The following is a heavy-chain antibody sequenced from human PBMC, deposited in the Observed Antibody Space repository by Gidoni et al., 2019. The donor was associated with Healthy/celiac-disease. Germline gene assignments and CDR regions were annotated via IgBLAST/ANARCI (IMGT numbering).Heavy chain of an antibody. D-gene: IGHD6-13*01. CDR1: GGPISSGGYY. CDR3: ARTTLAAPPAFFFDY. CDR2: IYYSGST. Sequence: QVQLQESGPGLVKPSQTLSLTCTVSGGPISSGGYYWSWIRQHPGKGLDWIGYIYYSGSTYYNPSLKSRVTISVDTSKNQFSLKLSSVTAADTAVYYCARTTLAAPPAFFFDYWGQGTLVTVSS. V-gene: IGHV4-31*03. J-gene: IGHJ4*02.